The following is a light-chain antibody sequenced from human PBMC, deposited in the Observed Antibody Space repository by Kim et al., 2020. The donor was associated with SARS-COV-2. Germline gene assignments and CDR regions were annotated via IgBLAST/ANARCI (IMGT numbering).Light chain of an antibody. CDR3: QQRGNWRT. V-gene: IGKV3-11*01. CDR1: QSVRTY. CDR2: DAS. Sequence: PGERATLSCRASQSVRTYLAWYQQKPGQAPRLLIYDASNRATGIPARFSGSGSGTDFTLTISSLEPEDFAVYYCQQRGNWRTFCQGTRLEIK. J-gene: IGKJ5*01.